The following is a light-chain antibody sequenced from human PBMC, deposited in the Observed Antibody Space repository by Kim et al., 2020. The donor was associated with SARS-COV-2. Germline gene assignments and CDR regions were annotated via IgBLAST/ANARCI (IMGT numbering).Light chain of an antibody. CDR2: GKN. Sequence: ALGQTGRITCKGDRLRRYYAIWYQQKQGQATVLVIYGKNNRHSEIPDRFSGSSSGNAASLPITRAQAEYKVDYLFNSPDSSGNHWVFGGGTQLTVL. CDR1: RLRRYY. CDR3: NSPDSSGNHWV. V-gene: IGLV3-19*01. J-gene: IGLJ3*02.